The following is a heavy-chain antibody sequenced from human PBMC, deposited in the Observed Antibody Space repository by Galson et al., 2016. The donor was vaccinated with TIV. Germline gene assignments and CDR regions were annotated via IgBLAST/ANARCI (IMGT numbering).Heavy chain of an antibody. D-gene: IGHD2-15*01. J-gene: IGHJ3*01. CDR1: GYTFTDYY. Sequence: SVKVSCKASGYTFTDYYIHWVRQAPGHGLEWMGWINPNSGGTLFARKLQGWVTLTRDTSINTAYMELSRLKSDATAVYSCAKVAATSDGFDVWGQGTMVTVA. V-gene: IGHV1-2*04. CDR2: INPNSGGT. CDR3: AKVAATSDGFDV.